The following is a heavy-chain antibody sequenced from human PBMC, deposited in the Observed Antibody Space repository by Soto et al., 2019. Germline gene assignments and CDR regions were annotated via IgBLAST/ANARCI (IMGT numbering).Heavy chain of an antibody. CDR2: INHSGST. CDR3: ATLVWTIAARPRIYGMDV. Sequence: SETLSLTCAVYGGSFSGYYWSWIRQPPGKGLEWIGEINHSGSTNYNPSLKSRVTISVDTSKNQFSLKLSSVTAADTAVYYCATLVWTIAARPRIYGMDVWGQGTTVTVSS. CDR1: GGSFSGYY. V-gene: IGHV4-34*01. D-gene: IGHD6-6*01. J-gene: IGHJ6*02.